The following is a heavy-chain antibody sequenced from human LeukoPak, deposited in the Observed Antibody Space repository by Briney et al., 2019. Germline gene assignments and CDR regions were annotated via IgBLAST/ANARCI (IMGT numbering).Heavy chain of an antibody. CDR3: ARHGGSDYLDY. D-gene: IGHD4-17*01. CDR2: IYYSGNT. V-gene: IGHV4-39*07. J-gene: IGHJ4*02. Sequence: SETLSLTCTVSGGSISSSSYYWGLIRQPPGKGLEWIGSIYYSGNTYYNPSLKSRVTVSVDTSKNQFSLKLSSVTAADTAVYYCARHGGSDYLDYWGQGTLVTVSS. CDR1: GGSISSSSYY.